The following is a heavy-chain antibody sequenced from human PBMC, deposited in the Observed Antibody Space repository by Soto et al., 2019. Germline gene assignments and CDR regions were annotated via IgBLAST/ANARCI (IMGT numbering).Heavy chain of an antibody. CDR3: AREFELTGDPVGAFDI. CDR2: IWYDGSNK. V-gene: IGHV3-33*01. D-gene: IGHD7-27*01. Sequence: QVQLVESGGGVVQPGRSLRLSCAASGFTFSSYGMHWVRQAPGKGLEWVAVIWYDGSNKYYADSVKGRFTISRDNSKNTLYLQMNSLRAEDTAVYYCAREFELTGDPVGAFDIWGQGTMVTVSS. J-gene: IGHJ3*02. CDR1: GFTFSSYG.